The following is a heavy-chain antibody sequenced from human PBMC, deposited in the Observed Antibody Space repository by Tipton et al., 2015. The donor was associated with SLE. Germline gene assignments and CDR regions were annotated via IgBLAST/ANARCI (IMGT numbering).Heavy chain of an antibody. D-gene: IGHD3-10*01. V-gene: IGHV4-39*07. J-gene: IGHJ4*02. CDR2: SYYTGNT. CDR1: GGSVSSRSNY. Sequence: TLSLTCTVSGGSVSSRSNYWGWIRQPPRKGLEWIGSSYYTGNTYYNPSLKSRVTISVDTSSNQFSLSLSSVTAADTAVYYCAALYLGDPVSDWGRGILVTVSS. CDR3: AALYLGDPVSD.